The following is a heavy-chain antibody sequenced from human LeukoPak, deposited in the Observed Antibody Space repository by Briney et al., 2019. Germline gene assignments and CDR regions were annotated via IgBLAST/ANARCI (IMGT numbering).Heavy chain of an antibody. V-gene: IGHV3-53*04. CDR3: ARGGPATTIDY. J-gene: IGHJ4*02. CDR2: IYTGGNT. Sequence: PGGSLRLSCAASGFTFSIYAMSWVRQAPGKGLEWVSVIYTGGNTYYTDAVKGRFTISRHNSKNTLYLQMNNLRAEDTAVYYCARGGPATTIDYWGRGTLVTVSS. D-gene: IGHD1-1*01. CDR1: GFTFSIYA.